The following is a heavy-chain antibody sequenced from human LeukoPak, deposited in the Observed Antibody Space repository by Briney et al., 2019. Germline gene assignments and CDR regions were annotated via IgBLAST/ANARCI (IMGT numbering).Heavy chain of an antibody. CDR1: GGSISSYY. V-gene: IGHV4-39*07. CDR3: ARDVGGCSGGSCYSWFDP. J-gene: IGHJ5*02. CDR2: IHYSGYT. Sequence: SETLSLTCTVSGGSISSYYWGWIRQPPGKGLEWIGSIHYSGYTYYNPSLKSRVTKSVDMSKNQFSLKLSSVTAADTAVYYCARDVGGCSGGSCYSWFDPWGQGTLVTVSS. D-gene: IGHD2-15*01.